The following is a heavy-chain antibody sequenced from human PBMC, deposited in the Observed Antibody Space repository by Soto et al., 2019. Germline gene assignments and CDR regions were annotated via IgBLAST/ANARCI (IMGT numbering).Heavy chain of an antibody. CDR1: GGSISSGGYY. Sequence: PSETLSLTCTVSGGSISSGGYYWSWIRQHPGKGLEWIGYIYYSGSTYYNPSLKSRVTISVDTFKNQFSLKLSSVTTADTAVYYCARDAAAGSPRWFDPWGQGTLVTVSS. CDR3: ARDAAAGSPRWFDP. CDR2: IYYSGST. J-gene: IGHJ5*02. V-gene: IGHV4-31*03. D-gene: IGHD6-13*01.